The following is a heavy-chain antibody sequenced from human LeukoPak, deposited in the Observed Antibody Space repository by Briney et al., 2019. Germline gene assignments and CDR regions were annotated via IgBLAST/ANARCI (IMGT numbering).Heavy chain of an antibody. CDR3: VRSNYFDY. Sequence: SETLSLTCTVSGGSISPYYWGWIRQPPGKGLEWIGFIYYNGNTNYNPSLKSRVTISVDTSRNQFSLKLRSVTAADTAMYYCVRSNYFDYWGQGTVVTVS. CDR2: IYYNGNT. V-gene: IGHV4-59*01. J-gene: IGHJ4*02. CDR1: GGSISPYY.